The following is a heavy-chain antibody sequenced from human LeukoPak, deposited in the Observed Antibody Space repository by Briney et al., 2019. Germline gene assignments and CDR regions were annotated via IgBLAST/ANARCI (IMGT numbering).Heavy chain of an antibody. CDR3: ARGVDRAYYYGSGRNYFDY. J-gene: IGHJ4*02. CDR2: IYYSGST. Sequence: SETLSLTCTVSGGSISSYYWSWIRQPPGKGLEWIGDIYYSGSTNYNPSLKSRVTISVDTSKNQFSLKLSSVTAADTAVYYCARGVDRAYYYGSGRNYFDYWGQGTLVTVSS. CDR1: GGSISSYY. V-gene: IGHV4-59*01. D-gene: IGHD3-10*01.